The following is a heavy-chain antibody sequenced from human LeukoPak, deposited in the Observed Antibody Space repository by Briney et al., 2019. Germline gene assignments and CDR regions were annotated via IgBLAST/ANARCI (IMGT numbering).Heavy chain of an antibody. CDR2: IKQDGSEK. CDR3: ARIAAREYYYYMDV. V-gene: IGHV3-7*01. CDR1: GFTFSNYW. Sequence: GGSLRLSCAASGFTFSNYWMSWVRQAPGKGLEWVANIKQDGSEKYYVDSVKGRFTISRDNAKNSLYLQMNSLRAEDTAVYYCARIAAREYYYYMDVWGKGTTVTVSS. D-gene: IGHD6-6*01. J-gene: IGHJ6*03.